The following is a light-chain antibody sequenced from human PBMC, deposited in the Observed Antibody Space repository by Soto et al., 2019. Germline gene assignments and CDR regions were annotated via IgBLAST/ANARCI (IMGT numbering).Light chain of an antibody. CDR2: EVT. J-gene: IGLJ1*01. CDR1: SSDVGGYDY. CDR3: SSYSISTAYL. V-gene: IGLV2-14*01. Sequence: QSALTQPASVSGSPGQSITISFTGTSSDVGGYDYVSWYQLHPGKAPKLMVFEVTNRPSGVSSRFSGSKSGNTASLTISGLQAEDEADYFCSSYSISTAYLFGTGTRSPS.